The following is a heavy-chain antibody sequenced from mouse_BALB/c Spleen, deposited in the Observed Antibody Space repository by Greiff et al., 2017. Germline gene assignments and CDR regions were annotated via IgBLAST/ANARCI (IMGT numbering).Heavy chain of an antibody. J-gene: IGHJ2*01. CDR1: GDSITSGY. D-gene: IGHD2-4*01. Sequence: EVQLQESGPSLVKPSQTLSLTCSVTGDSITSGYWNWIRKFPGNKLEYMGYISYSGSTYYNPSLKSRISITRDTSKNQYYLQLNSVTTEDTATYYCARGDYDWEGPYYFDYWGQGTTLTVSS. V-gene: IGHV3-8*02. CDR3: ARGDYDWEGPYYFDY. CDR2: ISYSGST.